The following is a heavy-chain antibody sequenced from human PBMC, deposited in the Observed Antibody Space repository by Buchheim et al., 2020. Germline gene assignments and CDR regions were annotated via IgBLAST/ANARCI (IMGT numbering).Heavy chain of an antibody. Sequence: QVQLVQSGAEVKKPGASVKVSCKASGYTFTSYDINWVRQATGQGLEWMGRMNPNSGNTGYAQKFQGRVTMIRNTSISTAYMELSSLRSEDTAVYYCARGRVVVVPAAMCWFDPWGQGTL. CDR2: MNPNSGNT. V-gene: IGHV1-8*01. D-gene: IGHD2-2*01. CDR1: GYTFTSYD. CDR3: ARGRVVVVPAAMCWFDP. J-gene: IGHJ5*02.